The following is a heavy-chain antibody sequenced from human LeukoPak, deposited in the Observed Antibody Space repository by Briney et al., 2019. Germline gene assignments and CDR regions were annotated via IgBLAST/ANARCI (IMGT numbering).Heavy chain of an antibody. CDR1: GGSFSGYY. J-gene: IGHJ4*02. CDR3: ARHGHRGSSPVFDY. V-gene: IGHV4-34*01. Sequence: PSETLSLTCAVYGGSFSGYYWSWIRQPPGKGLEWIGEINHSGSTNYNPSLKSRVTISVDTSKNQFSLKLSSVTAADTAVYYCARHGHRGSSPVFDYWGQGPRSPSPQ. D-gene: IGHD6-13*01. CDR2: INHSGST.